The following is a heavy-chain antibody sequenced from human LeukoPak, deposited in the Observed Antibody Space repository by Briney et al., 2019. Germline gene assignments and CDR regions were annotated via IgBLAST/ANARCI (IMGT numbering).Heavy chain of an antibody. D-gene: IGHD3-22*01. CDR1: GFTFSSYS. V-gene: IGHV3-21*01. CDR2: ISSSSSYI. CDR3: ASEDYDSSGYLDY. Sequence: GGSLRLSCAASGFTFSSYSMNWVRQAPWKGLEWVSSISSSSSYIYYADSVKGRFTISRDNAKNSLYLQMNSLRAEDTAVYYCASEDYDSSGYLDYWGQGTLVTVSS. J-gene: IGHJ4*02.